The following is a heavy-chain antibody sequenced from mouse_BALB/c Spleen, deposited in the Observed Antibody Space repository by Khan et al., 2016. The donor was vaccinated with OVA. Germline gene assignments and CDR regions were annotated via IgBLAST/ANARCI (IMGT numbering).Heavy chain of an antibody. CDR1: GFTFSTYG. V-gene: IGHV5-6*02. Sequence: EVMLVESGGDLVKPGGSLKLSCAASGFTFSTYGMSWVRQTPDKRLEWVATVSTGGGYTYYPDSVKGRFTISRDNAKNTLYLQMSGLKSEDTAMFYCTRLAYYYDGEGFAYWGQGTLVTVSA. D-gene: IGHD1-1*01. J-gene: IGHJ3*01. CDR2: VSTGGGYT. CDR3: TRLAYYYDGEGFAY.